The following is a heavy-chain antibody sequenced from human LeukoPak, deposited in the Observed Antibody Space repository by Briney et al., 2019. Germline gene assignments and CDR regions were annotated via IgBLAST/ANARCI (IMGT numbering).Heavy chain of an antibody. CDR2: IYYSGST. CDR3: ARGEVEFDP. J-gene: IGHJ5*02. CDR1: GGSISSYY. Sequence: SETLSLTCTVSGGSISSYYWSWIRQPPGKGLEWIGYIYYSGSTNYSPSLKSRVTISVDTSKNQFSLKLSSVTAADTAVYYCARGEVEFDPWGQGTLVTVSS. V-gene: IGHV4-59*01.